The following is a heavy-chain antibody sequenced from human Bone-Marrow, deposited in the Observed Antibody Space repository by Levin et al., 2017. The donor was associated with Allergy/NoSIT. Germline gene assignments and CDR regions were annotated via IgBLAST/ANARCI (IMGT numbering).Heavy chain of an antibody. Sequence: GGSLRLSCAASGFTFSSYWMSWVRQAPGKGLEWVANIKQDGSEKYYVDSVKGRFTISRDNAKNSLYLQMNSLRAEDTAVYYCAGVMRYYYDSSGYPYFDYWGQGTLVTVSS. D-gene: IGHD3-22*01. CDR2: IKQDGSEK. J-gene: IGHJ4*02. V-gene: IGHV3-7*01. CDR1: GFTFSSYW. CDR3: AGVMRYYYDSSGYPYFDY.